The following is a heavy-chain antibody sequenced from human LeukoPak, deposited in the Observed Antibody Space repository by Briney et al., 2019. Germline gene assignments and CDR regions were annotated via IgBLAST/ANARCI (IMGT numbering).Heavy chain of an antibody. Sequence: ASVKVSCKASGYIFTDYYMHWVRQAPGQGLEWMGWINPNSGGTYYAQKFQGRVTMTWDRSTTSTYMELSSLRSDDTAMYFCARDRRRITMVVDIWGQGTMVTVSS. CDR2: INPNSGGT. CDR3: ARDRRRITMVVDI. CDR1: GYIFTDYY. V-gene: IGHV1-2*02. J-gene: IGHJ3*02. D-gene: IGHD3-22*01.